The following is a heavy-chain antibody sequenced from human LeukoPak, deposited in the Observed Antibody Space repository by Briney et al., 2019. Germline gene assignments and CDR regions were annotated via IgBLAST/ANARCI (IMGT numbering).Heavy chain of an antibody. D-gene: IGHD1-26*01. V-gene: IGHV3-74*01. Sequence: PGGSLRLSCAASGFTFSNYYMHWVRQAPGKGLVWVSRITGDESSTTYADSVKGRFTISRGNAKNTLYLQMNSLRAEDTAVYYCARDLREADIFEYWGQGIVVTVSS. CDR2: ITGDESST. CDR3: ARDLREADIFEY. CDR1: GFTFSNYY. J-gene: IGHJ4*02.